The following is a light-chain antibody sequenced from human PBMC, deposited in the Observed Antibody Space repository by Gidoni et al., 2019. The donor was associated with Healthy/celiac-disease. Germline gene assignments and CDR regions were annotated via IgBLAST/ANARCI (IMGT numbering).Light chain of an antibody. CDR3: LQDYNSPWT. CDR1: QGIRND. V-gene: IGKV1-6*01. Sequence: AIRTTQYPSSLSASVGDRVTITCRASQGIRNDLGWYQQKPGKAPKLLIYAASSLQSGVPSRFSGSGSGTDFTLTISSLQPEDFATYYCLQDYNSPWTFGQGTKVEIK. CDR2: AAS. J-gene: IGKJ1*01.